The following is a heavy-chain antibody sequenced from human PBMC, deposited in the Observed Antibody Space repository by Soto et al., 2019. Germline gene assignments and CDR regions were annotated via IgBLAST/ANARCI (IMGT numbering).Heavy chain of an antibody. J-gene: IGHJ6*02. V-gene: IGHV3-21*01. CDR1: GFTFSSYS. Sequence: PGGSLRLSCAASGFTFSSYSMNWVRQAPGKGLEWVSSISSSSSYIYYADSVKGRFTISRDNAKNSLYLQMNSLRAEDTAVYYCAREKVTTIRYYYYGMDVWGQGTTVTVSS. D-gene: IGHD4-17*01. CDR3: AREKVTTIRYYYYGMDV. CDR2: ISSSSSYI.